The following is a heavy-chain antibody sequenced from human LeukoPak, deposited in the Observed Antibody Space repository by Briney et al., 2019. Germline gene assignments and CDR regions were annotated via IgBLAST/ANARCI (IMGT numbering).Heavy chain of an antibody. J-gene: IGHJ5*02. CDR1: GGSFSGYY. CDR2: INHSGST. V-gene: IGHV4-34*01. CDR3: ARGAGIAVAGTLSWFDP. D-gene: IGHD6-19*01. Sequence: SETLSLTCAVYGGSFSGYYWSWIRQPPGKGLKWIGEINHSGSTNYNPSLKSRVTISVDTSKNQFSLKLSSVTAADTAVYYCARGAGIAVAGTLSWFDPWGQGTLVTVSS.